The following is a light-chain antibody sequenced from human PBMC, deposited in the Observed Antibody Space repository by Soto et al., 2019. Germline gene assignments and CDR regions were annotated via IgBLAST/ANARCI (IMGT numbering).Light chain of an antibody. J-gene: IGLJ2*01. CDR3: ETWDDSLTVVV. V-gene: IGLV1-51*01. Sequence: QSVLTQPPSVSAAPGQKVTISCSGSSSNIGNNYVSWYQQLPGTAPKLLIYDNNERPSGIPDRFSGSKSGTSATLGITGLQTGDEADYYCETWDDSLTVVVFGGGTKLTV. CDR2: DNN. CDR1: SSNIGNNY.